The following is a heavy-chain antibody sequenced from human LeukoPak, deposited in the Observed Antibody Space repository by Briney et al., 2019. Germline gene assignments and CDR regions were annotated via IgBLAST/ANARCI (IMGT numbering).Heavy chain of an antibody. Sequence: ASVKVSCKASGYTFTSYGISWVRQAPGQGLEWMGWISAYNGNTNYAQKLQGRVTMTTDTSTSTAYMELRSLRSDDTAVYYCARHGSGSYQSTDAFDIWGQGTMVTVSS. D-gene: IGHD3-10*01. CDR2: ISAYNGNT. J-gene: IGHJ3*02. CDR3: ARHGSGSYQSTDAFDI. V-gene: IGHV1-18*01. CDR1: GYTFTSYG.